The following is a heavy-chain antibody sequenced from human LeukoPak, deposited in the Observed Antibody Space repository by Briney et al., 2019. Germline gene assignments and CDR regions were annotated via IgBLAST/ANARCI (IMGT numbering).Heavy chain of an antibody. CDR3: ASAPY. CDR2: ISSNGGST. CDR1: EFTFSSYA. J-gene: IGHJ4*02. Sequence: PGGSLRLSRAASEFTFSSYAMHWVRQAPGKGLEYVSAISSNGGSTYYANSVKGRFTISRDNSKNTLCLQMGSLRAEDMAVYYCASAPYWGQGTLVTVSS. V-gene: IGHV3-64*01.